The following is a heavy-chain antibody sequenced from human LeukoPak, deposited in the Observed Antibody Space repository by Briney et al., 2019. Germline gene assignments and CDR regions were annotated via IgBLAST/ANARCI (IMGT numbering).Heavy chain of an antibody. Sequence: SETLPLTCTVSGGSISSYYWSWIRQPPGKGLEWIGYIYYSGSTNYNPSLKSRVTISVDTSKNQFSLKLSSVTAADTAMYYCARGWGSGSYLKTGFDYWGQGTLVTVSS. D-gene: IGHD1-26*01. CDR1: GGSISSYY. V-gene: IGHV4-59*01. J-gene: IGHJ4*02. CDR2: IYYSGST. CDR3: ARGWGSGSYLKTGFDY.